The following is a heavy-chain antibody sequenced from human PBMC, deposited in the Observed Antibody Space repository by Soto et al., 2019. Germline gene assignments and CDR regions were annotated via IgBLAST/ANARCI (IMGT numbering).Heavy chain of an antibody. D-gene: IGHD6-13*01. J-gene: IGHJ5*02. CDR1: GGSISSGGYY. V-gene: IGHV4-31*03. CDR2: IYYSGST. Sequence: QVQLQESGPGLVKPSQTLSLTCTVSGGSISSGGYYWSWIRQHPGKGLEWIGYIYYSGSTYYNPSLKSRVTISVDTSKNQFSLKLSSVTAADTAVYYCARGTEGIAAAGTELNWFDPWGQGTLVTVSS. CDR3: ARGTEGIAAAGTELNWFDP.